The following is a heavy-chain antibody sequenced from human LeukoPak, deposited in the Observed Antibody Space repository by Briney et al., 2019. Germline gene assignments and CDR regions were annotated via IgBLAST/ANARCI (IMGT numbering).Heavy chain of an antibody. D-gene: IGHD5-12*01. CDR1: GFTFSSYS. Sequence: GGSLRLSCAASGFTFSSYSMNWVRQAPGKGLEWVSSISSSSNYICYADSLKGRFTISRDNAKNSLYLQMNSLRAEDTAVYYCARRGLRSPFDYWGQGTLVTVSS. CDR3: ARRGLRSPFDY. J-gene: IGHJ4*02. V-gene: IGHV3-21*01. CDR2: ISSSSNYI.